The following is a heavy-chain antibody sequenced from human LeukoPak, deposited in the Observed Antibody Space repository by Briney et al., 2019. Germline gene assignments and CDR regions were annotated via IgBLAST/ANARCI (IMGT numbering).Heavy chain of an antibody. D-gene: IGHD3-10*01. CDR1: GYTFTSYY. J-gene: IGHJ4*02. V-gene: IGHV1-46*01. CDR2: INPSGGST. CDR3: ARDPSDVLWFGESYFDY. Sequence: GASVKVSCKASGYTFTSYYMNWVRQAPGQGLEWMGIINPSGGSTSYAQKFQGRVTMTRDTSTSTVYMELSSLRSEDTAVYYCARDPSDVLWFGESYFDYWGQGTLVTVSS.